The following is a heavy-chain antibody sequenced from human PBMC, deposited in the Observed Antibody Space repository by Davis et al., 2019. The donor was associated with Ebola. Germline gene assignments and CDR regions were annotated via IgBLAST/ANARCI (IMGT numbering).Heavy chain of an antibody. CDR2: ISYDGSNK. CDR1: GFTFSSYG. D-gene: IGHD4-17*01. J-gene: IGHJ6*03. CDR3: AKTRGDYGELFYYMDV. Sequence: GESLKISCAASGFTFSSYGMHWVRQAPGKGLEWVAVISYDGSNKYYADSVKGRFTISRDNSKNTLYLQMNSLRAEDTAVYYCAKTRGDYGELFYYMDVWGKGTTVTVSS. V-gene: IGHV3-30*18.